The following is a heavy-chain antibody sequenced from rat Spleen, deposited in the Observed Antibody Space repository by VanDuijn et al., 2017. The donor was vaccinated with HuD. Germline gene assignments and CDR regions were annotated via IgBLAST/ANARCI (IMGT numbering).Heavy chain of an antibody. D-gene: IGHD1-10*01. J-gene: IGHJ2*01. CDR3: TYNNYY. CDR2: IWGDGTT. CDR1: GFSLTSNS. Sequence: QVQLKESGPGLVQPSQTLSLTCTVSGFSLTSNSVHWVRQPPGKGLEWMGGIWGDGTTDYNSALKSLLSINRDTSKSQVFLKMNSLQTEDTAIYFCTYNNYYWGQGVMVTVSS. V-gene: IGHV2-1*01.